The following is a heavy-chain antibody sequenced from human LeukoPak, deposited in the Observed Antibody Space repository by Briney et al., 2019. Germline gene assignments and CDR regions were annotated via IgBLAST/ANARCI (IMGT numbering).Heavy chain of an antibody. V-gene: IGHV1-69*04. CDR1: GGTFSSYA. CDR2: IIPILGIA. CDR3: ASPARSNLYYYYYYGMDV. J-gene: IGHJ6*02. Sequence: SVKVSCKASGGTFSSYAISWVRQAPGQGLEWMGRIIPILGIANYAQKFQGRVTITADKSTSTAYMELSSLRSEDTGVYYCASPARSNLYYYYYYGMDVWGQGTTVTVSS. D-gene: IGHD1-26*01.